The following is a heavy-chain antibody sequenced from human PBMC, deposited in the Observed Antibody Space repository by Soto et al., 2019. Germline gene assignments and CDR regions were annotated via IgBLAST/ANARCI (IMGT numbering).Heavy chain of an antibody. J-gene: IGHJ3*02. CDR3: ERDEVTDVHNDAFDI. V-gene: IGHV1-46*04. Sequence: ASVNVSFKASGYAFTTYHMHWVRQAPGQGLEWMGMIDPSDGTTTYAQKLQGRVTMTRDTATNKVYMELSSLRSEDTAVYYCERDEVTDVHNDAFDIWGQGTMVTVS. CDR1: GYAFTTYH. D-gene: IGHD2-21*02. CDR2: IDPSDGTT.